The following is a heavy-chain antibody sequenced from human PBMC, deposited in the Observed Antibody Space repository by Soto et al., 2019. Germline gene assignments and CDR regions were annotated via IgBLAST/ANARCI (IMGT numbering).Heavy chain of an antibody. Sequence: ASVKVSCKASGGTFSSYAISWVRQAPGQGLEWMGGIIPIFGTANYAQKFQGRVTITADESTSTAYMELSSLRSEDTAVYYCARVIGGFCYFDYWGQGTLVTVSS. V-gene: IGHV1-69*13. CDR1: GGTFSSYA. J-gene: IGHJ4*02. D-gene: IGHD3-16*02. CDR2: IIPIFGTA. CDR3: ARVIGGFCYFDY.